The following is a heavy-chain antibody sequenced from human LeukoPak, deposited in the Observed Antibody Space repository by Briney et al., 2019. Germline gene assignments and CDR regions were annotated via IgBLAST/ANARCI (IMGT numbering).Heavy chain of an antibody. CDR2: IYNSGNT. J-gene: IGHJ4*02. Sequence: SETLSLTCTVSSGSIGSYYWSWIRQPAGKGLEWIGRIYNSGNTNYNPSLKSRVTMSVDTSKNRFSLKLTSVTAADTALYYCARDRSTAYYRDYFDYWGQGILVTVSS. CDR1: SGSIGSYY. D-gene: IGHD2/OR15-2a*01. V-gene: IGHV4-4*07. CDR3: ARDRSTAYYRDYFDY.